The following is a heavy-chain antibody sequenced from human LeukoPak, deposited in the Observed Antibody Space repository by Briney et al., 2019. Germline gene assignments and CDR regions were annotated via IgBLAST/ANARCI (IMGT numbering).Heavy chain of an antibody. CDR2: IYYSGST. V-gene: IGHV4-59*01. Sequence: SETLSLTCTVSGGSISSYYWSWIRQPPGKGLEWIGYIYYSGSTAYNPSLKSRVTISVDTSKNQFSLKLSSVTATDTAVYYCARTTEGGYTYGYFYYYYMDVRGKGTTVTISS. D-gene: IGHD5-18*01. CDR3: ARTTEGGYTYGYFYYYYMDV. CDR1: GGSISSYY. J-gene: IGHJ6*03.